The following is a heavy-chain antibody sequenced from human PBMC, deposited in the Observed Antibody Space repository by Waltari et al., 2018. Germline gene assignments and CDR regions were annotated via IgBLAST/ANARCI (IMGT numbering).Heavy chain of an antibody. D-gene: IGHD2-15*01. J-gene: IGHJ4*02. CDR2: TYYRSKWYN. V-gene: IGHV6-1*01. CDR1: GDSVSSNSAA. CDR3: ARADIVVAGPRYYFDY. Sequence: QVQLQQSGPGLVKPSQTLSLTCAISGDSVSSNSAAWNWIRQSPSRGLEWLGRTYYRSKWYNDYAVSVKSRITITPDTSKNQFSLQLNSVTPEDTAVYYCARADIVVAGPRYYFDYWGQGTLVTVSS.